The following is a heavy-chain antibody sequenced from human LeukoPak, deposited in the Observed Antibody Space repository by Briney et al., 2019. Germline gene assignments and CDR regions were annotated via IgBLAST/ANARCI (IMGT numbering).Heavy chain of an antibody. V-gene: IGHV1-8*03. CDR1: GSTFNRVD. CDR3: ARAPSGVLPYYLDF. J-gene: IGHJ4*02. CDR2: INLDTNKT. Sequence: GASVKVSCKASGSTFNRVDVNWVRQAAGQGLEWMGWINLDTNKTGYAQKFQGRFAITRSASIDTVFMDLNSLTSEDTAVYYCARAPSGVLPYYLDFWGPGTLVAVSS. D-gene: IGHD3-10*01.